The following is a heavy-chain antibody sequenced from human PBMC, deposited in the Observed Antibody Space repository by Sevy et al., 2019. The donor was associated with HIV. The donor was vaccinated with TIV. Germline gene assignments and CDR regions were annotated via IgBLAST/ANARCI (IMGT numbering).Heavy chain of an antibody. CDR1: GFTFSSYG. CDR2: IWYDGSNK. D-gene: IGHD6-19*01. J-gene: IGHJ4*02. Sequence: GGSLRLSCAASGFTFSSYGMHWVRQAPGEGLEWVAIIWYDGSNKKYADSVKGRFSISRDNSKNTLYLQMNSLIAEDTAVYYCAREGIAVAGIGYYFDYWGQGTLVTVSS. CDR3: AREGIAVAGIGYYFDY. V-gene: IGHV3-33*01.